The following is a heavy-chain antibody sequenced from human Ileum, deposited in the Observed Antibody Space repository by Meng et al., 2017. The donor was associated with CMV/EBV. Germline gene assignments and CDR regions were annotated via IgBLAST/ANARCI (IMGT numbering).Heavy chain of an antibody. Sequence: SETLSLTCTVSGGSISNYYWTWIRQPPGKGLEWIGYIYYSGSTNYNPSLKSRVSISVDTSKNQFSLKLSSVTAADTAVYYCAREGRGNANGMDVWGPGTQVTVSS. D-gene: IGHD4-23*01. CDR1: GGSISNYY. V-gene: IGHV4-59*01. CDR3: AREGRGNANGMDV. J-gene: IGHJ6*02. CDR2: IYYSGST.